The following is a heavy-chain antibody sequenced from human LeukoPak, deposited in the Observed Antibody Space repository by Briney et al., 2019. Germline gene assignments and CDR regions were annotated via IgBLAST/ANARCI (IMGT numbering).Heavy chain of an antibody. D-gene: IGHD6-13*01. CDR2: IKSKTDGGTT. J-gene: IGHJ6*04. CDR3: TTDPGQQLAKRGYYYYGMDV. CDR1: GFTFSNAW. V-gene: IGHV3-15*01. Sequence: GGSLRLSCAASGFTFSNAWMSWVRQAPGKGLEWVGRIKSKTDGGTTDYAAPVKGRFTISRDDSKNTLYLQMNSLKTEDTAVYYCTTDPGQQLAKRGYYYYGMDVWGKGTTVTVPS.